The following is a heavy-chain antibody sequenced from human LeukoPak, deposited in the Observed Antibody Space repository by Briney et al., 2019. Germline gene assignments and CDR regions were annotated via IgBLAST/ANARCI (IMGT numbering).Heavy chain of an antibody. CDR3: ATLFDILTGYYNVPYGWFDP. CDR1: GGSISSSSYY. Sequence: SETLSLTCTVSGGSISSSSYYWGWIRQPPGKGLEWIGSIYYSGSTYYNPSLKSRVTISVDTSKNQFSLKLSSVTAADTAVYYCATLFDILTGYYNVPYGWFDPWGQGTLVTVSS. V-gene: IGHV4-39*01. J-gene: IGHJ5*02. CDR2: IYYSGST. D-gene: IGHD3-9*01.